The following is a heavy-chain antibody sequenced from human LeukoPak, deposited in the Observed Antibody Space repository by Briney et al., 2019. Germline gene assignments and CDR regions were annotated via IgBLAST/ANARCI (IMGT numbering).Heavy chain of an antibody. CDR2: INEGGSER. CDR1: GFTFSSYA. V-gene: IGHV3-7*04. CDR3: ARALYDFWSDYTTYFDY. J-gene: IGHJ4*02. Sequence: GGSLRLSCAASGFTFSSYAMTWVRQAPGKGLEWVASINEGGSERHYVDSVKGRFTISRDNAKNSLYLQMNSLRAEDTAVYYCARALYDFWSDYTTYFDYWGQGTLVTVSS. D-gene: IGHD3-3*01.